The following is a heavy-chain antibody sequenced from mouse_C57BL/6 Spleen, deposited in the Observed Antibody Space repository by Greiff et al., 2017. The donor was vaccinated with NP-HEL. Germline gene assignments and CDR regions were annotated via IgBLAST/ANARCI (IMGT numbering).Heavy chain of an antibody. J-gene: IGHJ4*01. CDR2: INYDGSST. Sequence: EVQVVESEGGLVQPGSSMKLSCTASGFTFSDYYMAWVCQVPEKGLEWVANINYDGSSTYYLDSLKSRFIISRDNAKNILYLQMSSLKSEDTATYYCARYYYGSSNYYAMDYWGQGTSVTVSS. CDR1: GFTFSDYY. CDR3: ARYYYGSSNYYAMDY. V-gene: IGHV5-16*01. D-gene: IGHD1-1*01.